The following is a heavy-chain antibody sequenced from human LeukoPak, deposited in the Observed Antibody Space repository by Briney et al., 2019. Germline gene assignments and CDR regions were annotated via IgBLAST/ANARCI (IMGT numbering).Heavy chain of an antibody. Sequence: PGGSLRLSCAASGFTFSSYEMNWVRQAPGKGPEWVSYISSSGSTIYYADSVKGRFTISRDNAKNSLYLQMNSLRAEDTAVYYCARDYRANPLWFGEREYYYYYMDVWGKGTTVTISS. J-gene: IGHJ6*03. D-gene: IGHD3-10*01. V-gene: IGHV3-48*03. CDR1: GFTFSSYE. CDR3: ARDYRANPLWFGEREYYYYYMDV. CDR2: ISSSGSTI.